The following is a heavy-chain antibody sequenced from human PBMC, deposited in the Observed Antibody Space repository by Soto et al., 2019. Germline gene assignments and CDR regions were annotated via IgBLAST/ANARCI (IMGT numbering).Heavy chain of an antibody. CDR2: INPRGGDS. Sequence: ASVKVSCKASGCRFVDYYIHWVRQAPGQGLEWMGIINPRGGDSRYAQKFQGRVTVTMDTSTSTVYMDLRSLTSEDTAVYYCARVHCGGDCRPGEWFHYDGMDVRAQRSTVTV. D-gene: IGHD2-21*02. CDR3: ARVHCGGDCRPGEWFHYDGMDV. CDR1: GCRFVDYY. J-gene: IGHJ6*02. V-gene: IGHV1-46*01.